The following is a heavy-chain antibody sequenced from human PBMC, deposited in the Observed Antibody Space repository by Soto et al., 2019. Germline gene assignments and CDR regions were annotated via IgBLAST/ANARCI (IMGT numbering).Heavy chain of an antibody. Sequence: GASVKVSCKASGYTFTSYGISWVRQAPGQGLEWMGWISAYNGNTNYAQKLQGRVTMTTDTSTSTAYMELRSLRSDDTAVYYCARVKRFLEWLLKNYGMDVWGQGTTVTVSS. CDR3: ARVKRFLEWLLKNYGMDV. V-gene: IGHV1-18*01. D-gene: IGHD3-3*01. CDR1: GYTFTSYG. J-gene: IGHJ6*02. CDR2: ISAYNGNT.